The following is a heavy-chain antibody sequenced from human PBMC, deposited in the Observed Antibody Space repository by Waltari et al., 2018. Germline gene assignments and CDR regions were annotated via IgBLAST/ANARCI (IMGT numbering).Heavy chain of an antibody. CDR2: IRYDGSNK. D-gene: IGHD6-13*01. CDR1: GFTFSSYG. V-gene: IGHV3-30*02. J-gene: IGHJ4*02. CDR3: ASVAAAIPFDY. Sequence: QVQLVESGGGVVQPGGSLRLSCEASGFTFSSYGTHWVRQAPGKGLEWVAFIRYDGSNKYYADSVKGRFTISRDNSKNTLYLQMNSLRAEDTAVYYCASVAAAIPFDYWGQGTLVTVSS.